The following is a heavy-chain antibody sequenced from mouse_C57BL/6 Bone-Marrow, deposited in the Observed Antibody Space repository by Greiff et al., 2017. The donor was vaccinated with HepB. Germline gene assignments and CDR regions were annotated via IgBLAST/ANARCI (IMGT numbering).Heavy chain of an antibody. V-gene: IGHV2-5*01. CDR3: AKRDYYGSSYGFDV. Sequence: VKLQQSGPGLVQPSQRLSITCTVSGFSFTSYGVHWVRQSPGKGLEWLGVIWRGGSTDYNAAFMSRLSITKDNSKSQVFFKMNRLQADDTAIDYCAKRDYYGSSYGFDVWGTGTTVTVSS. J-gene: IGHJ1*03. D-gene: IGHD1-1*01. CDR1: GFSFTSYG. CDR2: IWRGGST.